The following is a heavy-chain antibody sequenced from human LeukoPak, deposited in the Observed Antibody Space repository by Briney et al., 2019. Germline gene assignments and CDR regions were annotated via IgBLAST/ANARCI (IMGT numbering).Heavy chain of an antibody. D-gene: IGHD4-11*01. Sequence: SETLSLTCTVSGGSISSYYGSCVRQPPGKGVGWRWYIYTSGSASYNLSPKSRVAISVDTFTNQFSLKLSSMASADTAVHYFARSTTAGWFDPWGQGTLVTVSS. J-gene: IGHJ5*02. CDR1: GGSISSYY. V-gene: IGHV4-4*09. CDR3: ARSTTAGWFDP. CDR2: IYTSGSA.